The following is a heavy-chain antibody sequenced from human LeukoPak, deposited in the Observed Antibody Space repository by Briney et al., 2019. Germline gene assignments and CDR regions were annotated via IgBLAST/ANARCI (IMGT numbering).Heavy chain of an antibody. Sequence: SETLSLTCTVSGGSISNYYWNWIRQPPGKGLEWIGYIYYSGTTNYNPSLKSRVTMSIDTSKNQFSLKLSSVTAADTAVYYCARRITGTTSDSFDYWGQGTLVTVSS. CDR2: IYYSGTT. CDR3: ARRITGTTSDSFDY. V-gene: IGHV4-59*08. D-gene: IGHD1-20*01. CDR1: GGSISNYY. J-gene: IGHJ4*02.